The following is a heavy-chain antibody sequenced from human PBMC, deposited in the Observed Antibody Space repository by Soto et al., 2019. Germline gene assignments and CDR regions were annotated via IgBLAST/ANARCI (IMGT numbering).Heavy chain of an antibody. J-gene: IGHJ4*02. CDR3: AKLFRTGYSYWTPSDY. V-gene: IGHV3-30*18. CDR2: ISYDGSNK. Sequence: GGSLRLSCAASGFTFSSYGMHWVRQAPGKGLEWVAVISYDGSNKYYADSVKGRFTISRDNSKNTLYLQMNSLRAEDTAVYYCAKLFRTGYSYWTPSDYWGKGTRVT. CDR1: GFTFSSYG. D-gene: IGHD5-18*01.